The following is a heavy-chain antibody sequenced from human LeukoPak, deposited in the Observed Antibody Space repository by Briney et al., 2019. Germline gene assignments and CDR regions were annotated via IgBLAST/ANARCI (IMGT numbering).Heavy chain of an antibody. V-gene: IGHV1-18*01. J-gene: IGHJ4*02. CDR2: ISAYNGNT. D-gene: IGHD3-10*01. CDR1: GYTFTSYG. CDR3: ARPPRGSGSFSYYFDY. Sequence: ASVKVSCKASGYTFTSYGISWVRQAPGQGLEWMGWISAYNGNTNYAQKLQGRVTMTTDTSTSTAYMELRSLRSDDTAVYYCARPPRGSGSFSYYFDYWGQGTLVTVSS.